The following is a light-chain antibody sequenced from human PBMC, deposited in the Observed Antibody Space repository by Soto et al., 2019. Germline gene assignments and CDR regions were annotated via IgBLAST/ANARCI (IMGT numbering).Light chain of an antibody. CDR2: LNGDGSH. CDR3: QTWATGIRV. Sequence: QLVLTQSPSASASLGASVKLTCTLSSAHSSYAIAWHQQQPEKGPRYLMNLNGDGSHTKGDGIPDRFSGSSSGAERYLTISSLQSEDEADYYCQTWATGIRVFGGGTKLTVL. CDR1: SAHSSYA. V-gene: IGLV4-69*01. J-gene: IGLJ3*02.